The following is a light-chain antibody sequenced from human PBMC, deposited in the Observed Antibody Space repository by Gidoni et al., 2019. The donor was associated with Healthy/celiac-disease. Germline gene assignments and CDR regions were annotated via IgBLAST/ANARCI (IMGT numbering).Light chain of an antibody. Sequence: EIVMTQSPATLSVSPGERATLPCRASQSVSSNLAWYQQKPGQAPRLLIYGASTRATGIPARFSGSGSGTEFTLTISSLQSEDFAVHYCQQYNNWPLWTFGQGTKVEIK. CDR1: QSVSSN. J-gene: IGKJ1*01. CDR2: GAS. CDR3: QQYNNWPLWT. V-gene: IGKV3-15*01.